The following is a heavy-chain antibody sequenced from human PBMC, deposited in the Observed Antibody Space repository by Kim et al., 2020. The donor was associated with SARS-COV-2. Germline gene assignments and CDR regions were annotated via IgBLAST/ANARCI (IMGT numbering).Heavy chain of an antibody. D-gene: IGHD3-3*01. V-gene: IGHV1-8*01. CDR3: AREIFSANRY. Sequence: ASVKVSCKASGYTFINYDINWVRQATGQGLEWMGWMNPNRGNTHYAQQFQGRVTVTRNNSTNTAYLELSSLRSEDTAVYYCAREIFSANRY. J-gene: IGHJ2*01. CDR1: GYTFINYD. CDR2: MNPNRGNT.